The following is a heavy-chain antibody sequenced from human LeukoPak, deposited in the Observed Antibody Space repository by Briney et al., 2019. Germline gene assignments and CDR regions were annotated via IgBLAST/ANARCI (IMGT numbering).Heavy chain of an antibody. CDR1: GFTFSNFW. CDR3: ARGGHSSFDY. CDR2: ITSDGSNI. J-gene: IGHJ4*02. Sequence: PGGSLRLSCAASGFTFSNFWLHWIRQARGKGLEWVSRITSDGSNINYADSVQGRFTISRDNAKNTLYLQMNSLRAEDTAVYYCARGGHSSFDYLGQGALVTVSS. V-gene: IGHV3-74*01.